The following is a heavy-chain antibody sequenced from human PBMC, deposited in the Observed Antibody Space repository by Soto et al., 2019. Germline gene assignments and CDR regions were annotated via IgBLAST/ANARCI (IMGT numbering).Heavy chain of an antibody. CDR3: AREDSFLPAQAFDP. J-gene: IGHJ5*02. Sequence: GGSLRLSCAASGFTFSNYGMHWVRQAPGKGLEWVAVIWYDGSRKFYADSVKGRFTISRDNSKDTLYLQVNSLRVEDTAFYYCAREDSFLPAQAFDPWGQGTLVTVSS. CDR2: IWYDGSRK. V-gene: IGHV3-33*01. CDR1: GFTFSNYG. D-gene: IGHD3-3*02.